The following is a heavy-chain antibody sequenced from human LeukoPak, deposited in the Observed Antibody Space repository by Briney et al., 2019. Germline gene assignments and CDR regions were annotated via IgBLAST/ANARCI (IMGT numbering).Heavy chain of an antibody. V-gene: IGHV4-4*07. CDR1: GGTISSYY. CDR3: AREWVEVGSEIFGVVIFDY. Sequence: PSQTLSLTCTVSGGTISSYYWSWIRQPAGKGLEWIGRIYTSGSTNYNPSLKSRVTMSVDTSKNQFSLKLSSVTAADTAVYYCAREWVEVGSEIFGVVIFDYWGQGTLVTVSS. D-gene: IGHD3-3*01. J-gene: IGHJ4*02. CDR2: IYTSGST.